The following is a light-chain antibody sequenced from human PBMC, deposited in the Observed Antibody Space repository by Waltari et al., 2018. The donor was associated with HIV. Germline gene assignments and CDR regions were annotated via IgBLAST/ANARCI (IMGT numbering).Light chain of an antibody. CDR1: SSDVGGYNL. CDR2: EVS. CDR3: CAYAGSTTYVI. Sequence: QSALTQPASVSGSPGQSITISCTGTSSDVGGYNLFSWYQQPPGKAPKLMIYEVSKRPSGVSNRCSGSKSGNTASLTSSGLQAEDEADYYCCAYAGSTTYVIFGGGTKLTVL. J-gene: IGLJ2*01. V-gene: IGLV2-23*02.